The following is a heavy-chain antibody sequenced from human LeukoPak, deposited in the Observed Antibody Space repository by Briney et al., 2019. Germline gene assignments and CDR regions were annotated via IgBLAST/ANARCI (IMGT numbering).Heavy chain of an antibody. CDR1: GFTSSDYN. CDR2: MSYDGSSQ. V-gene: IGHV3-30-3*01. D-gene: IGHD1-26*01. Sequence: GGSLRLSCAASGFTSSDYNMHWVRQAPGKGLEWVAVMSYDGSSQHYADSVKGRFTISRDNSKNTLFLRMNGLRAEDTALYYCARVVGAPLYYFDSWGQGTLVTVSS. CDR3: ARVVGAPLYYFDS. J-gene: IGHJ4*02.